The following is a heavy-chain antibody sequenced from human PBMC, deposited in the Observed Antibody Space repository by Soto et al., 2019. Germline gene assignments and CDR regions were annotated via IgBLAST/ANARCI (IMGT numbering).Heavy chain of an antibody. Sequence: SETLSLTCTVSGGSISSYYWSSIRQPPGKGLEWIGYIYYSGSTNYNPSLKIRVTISVDTSKNAGSMKVNSMTLADTAVYYCARHNYGSGSSYFNYWGQVSLVTIST. V-gene: IGHV4-59*08. CDR1: GGSISSYY. J-gene: IGHJ4*02. CDR2: IYYSGST. D-gene: IGHD3-10*01. CDR3: ARHNYGSGSSYFNY.